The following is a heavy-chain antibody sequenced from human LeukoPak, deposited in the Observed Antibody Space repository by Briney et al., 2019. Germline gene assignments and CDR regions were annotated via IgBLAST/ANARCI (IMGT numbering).Heavy chain of an antibody. J-gene: IGHJ4*02. Sequence: GGSLRLSCAASGFTFNNYEMNWVRQTPGKGLEWISYIDTTGTNIYYTDSVKGRFTISRDTAKNSLSLQTNSLRADDTAVYYCARDFKGYADYWGQGTLVTVSS. CDR1: GFTFNNYE. D-gene: IGHD2-2*01. CDR3: ARDFKGYADY. V-gene: IGHV3-48*03. CDR2: IDTTGTNI.